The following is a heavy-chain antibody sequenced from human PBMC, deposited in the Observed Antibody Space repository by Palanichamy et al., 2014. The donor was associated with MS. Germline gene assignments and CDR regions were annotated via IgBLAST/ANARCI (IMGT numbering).Heavy chain of an antibody. CDR2: IDNSGNTK. V-gene: IGHV3-48*03. CDR1: GFISRSYE. Sequence: EVQLVESGGGLVQPGGSLRLSCEVSGFISRSYEMNWVRQAPGKGLEWISYIDNSGNTKYYADAVKGRFTISRDNGKNSLYLQMNSLRVEDTAVYYCARDSGFCNDTNCHHFDYWGQGTLLAVSS. J-gene: IGHJ4*02. CDR3: ARDSGFCNDTNCHHFDY. D-gene: IGHD2-15*01.